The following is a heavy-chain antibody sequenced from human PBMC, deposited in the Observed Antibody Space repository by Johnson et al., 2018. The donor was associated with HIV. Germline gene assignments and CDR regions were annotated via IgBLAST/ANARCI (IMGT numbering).Heavy chain of an antibody. CDR1: GFTFSNYP. Sequence: QVHLVESGGGVVRPGRSLRLSCAAFGFTFSNYPMHWVRQAPGKGLEWVAVISYDGSNKYYADSVKGRFTISRDNSKNTLYLQMNSLRAEDTAVYYCAKGGGLLSAFDIWGQGTMVTVSS. J-gene: IGHJ3*02. D-gene: IGHD2-2*01. CDR3: AKGGGLLSAFDI. V-gene: IGHV3-30*04. CDR2: ISYDGSNK.